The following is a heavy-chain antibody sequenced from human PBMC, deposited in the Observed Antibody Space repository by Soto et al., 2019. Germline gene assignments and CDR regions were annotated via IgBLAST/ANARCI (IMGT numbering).Heavy chain of an antibody. Sequence: SENVSLTCTVSGHPYRRSYMTSTRPPPATGLEWIRYIYYRGSTNYNPSLKSRVTISVGLSKNEFSLKLSSVTAADTALYYCARQSCSCTSCDKKGDFGYWGQGTLVTVSS. CDR1: GHPYRRSY. D-gene: IGHD2-2*01. CDR3: ARQSCSCTSCDKKGDFGY. J-gene: IGHJ4*02. V-gene: IGHV4-59*01. CDR2: IYYRGST.